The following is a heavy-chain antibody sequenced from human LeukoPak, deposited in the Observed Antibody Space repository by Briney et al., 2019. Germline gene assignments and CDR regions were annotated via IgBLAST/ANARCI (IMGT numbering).Heavy chain of an antibody. CDR2: INPNSGDT. V-gene: IGHV1-2*02. Sequence: GASVKVSCKASGYTFTGYYMHWARQAPGQGLEWMGWINPNSGDTNYAQKFQGRVTMTRDTSISTAYMELSSLRSEDTAVYYCARVHGPDSSGYLHAFDIWGQGTMVTVSS. J-gene: IGHJ3*02. D-gene: IGHD3-22*01. CDR1: GYTFTGYY. CDR3: ARVHGPDSSGYLHAFDI.